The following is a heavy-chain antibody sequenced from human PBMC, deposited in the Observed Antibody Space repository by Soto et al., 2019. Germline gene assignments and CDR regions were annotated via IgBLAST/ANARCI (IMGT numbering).Heavy chain of an antibody. J-gene: IGHJ5*02. CDR3: ASSRRDSSSWYFRYWFDP. V-gene: IGHV1-69*13. Sequence: SVKVSCKASGGTFSSYAISWVRQAPGQGLEWMGGIIPIFGTANYAQKFQGRVTITADESTSTAYMEMSSLRSEDTAVYYCASSRRDSSSWYFRYWFDPWGQGTLVTVSS. CDR2: IIPIFGTA. CDR1: GGTFSSYA. D-gene: IGHD6-13*01.